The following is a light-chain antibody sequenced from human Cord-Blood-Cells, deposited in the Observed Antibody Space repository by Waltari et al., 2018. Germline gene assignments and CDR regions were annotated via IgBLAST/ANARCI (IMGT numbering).Light chain of an antibody. J-gene: IGLJ1*01. V-gene: IGLV3-1*01. CDR2: QDS. Sequence: SYELTQPPSVSVSPGQTASITCSGDNLGDKYACWYQQKPGQSHVLVIYQDSKRPSGIPERFSGSKSGNTATLTISGTQAMDEADYYCQAWDSSTYVFGTGTKVTVL. CDR1: NLGDKY. CDR3: QAWDSSTYV.